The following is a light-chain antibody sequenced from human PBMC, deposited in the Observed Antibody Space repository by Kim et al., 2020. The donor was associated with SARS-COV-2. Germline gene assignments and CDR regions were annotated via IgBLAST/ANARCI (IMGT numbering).Light chain of an antibody. CDR2: GAS. CDR3: HQSGGSPKT. Sequence: SPGERATLSCRASETFNSNYLAWYQQKPGQAPRLLIYGASRRASDIPDRFSGSGSGTDFTLTIDRLESDDFAVYYCHQSGGSPKTFGQGTKVEMK. V-gene: IGKV3-20*01. CDR1: ETFNSNY. J-gene: IGKJ1*01.